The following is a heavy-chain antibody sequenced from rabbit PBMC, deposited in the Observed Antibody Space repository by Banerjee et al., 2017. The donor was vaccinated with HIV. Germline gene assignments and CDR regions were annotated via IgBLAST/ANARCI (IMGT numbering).Heavy chain of an antibody. CDR2: VGPGSGSST. J-gene: IGHJ4*01. CDR1: GFSFSGNYY. CDR3: ARDTHYAGSGFYTGYYFDL. V-gene: IGHV1S45*01. D-gene: IGHD8-1*01. Sequence: QEQLVESGGGLVKPGGTLTLTCTVSGFSFSGNYYLCWVRQAPGKGLEWIACVGPGSGSSTYYANWAKGRFTISKTSSTTVTLQMTSLTAADTATYFCARDTHYAGSGFYTGYYFDLWGQGTLVTVS.